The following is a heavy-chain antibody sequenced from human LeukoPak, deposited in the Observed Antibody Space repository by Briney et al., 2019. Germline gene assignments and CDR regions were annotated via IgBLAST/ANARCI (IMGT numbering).Heavy chain of an antibody. CDR1: GFTFNKSW. CDR2: INADGRAE. CDR3: AKWGSTWGFDN. J-gene: IGHJ4*02. D-gene: IGHD7-27*01. Sequence: GGSLRLSCAASGFTFNKSWMTWVRQPPGKGLEWVANINADGRAEYYVDSVKGRFAISRGNAKSSVFLQMNNLRAEDTAVYYCAKWGSTWGFDNWGQGTLVTVSS. V-gene: IGHV3-7*01.